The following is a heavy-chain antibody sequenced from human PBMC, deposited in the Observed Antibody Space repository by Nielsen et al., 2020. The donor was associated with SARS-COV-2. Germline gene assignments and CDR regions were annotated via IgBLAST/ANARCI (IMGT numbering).Heavy chain of an antibody. CDR3: ARAAAGYYYMDV. V-gene: IGHV3-30-3*01. CDR1: GFTFSSYA. CDR2: ISYDGSNK. D-gene: IGHD6-13*01. Sequence: SLKISCAASGFTFSSYAMHWVRQAPGKGLEWVAVISYDGSNKYYADSVKGRFTISRDNSKNTLYLQMNSLRAEDTAVYYCARAAAGYYYMDVWGKGTTVTVSS. J-gene: IGHJ6*03.